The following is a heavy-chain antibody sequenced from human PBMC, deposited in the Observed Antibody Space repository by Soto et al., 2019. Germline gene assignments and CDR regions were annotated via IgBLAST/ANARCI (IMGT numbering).Heavy chain of an antibody. CDR1: GGSISSYY. J-gene: IGHJ6*02. V-gene: IGHV4-4*07. CDR2: IYTSGST. Sequence: QVQLQESGPGLVKPSETLSLTCTVSGGSISSYYWSWIRQPAGKGLEWIGRIYTSGSTNYNPSLHSRVTISLDTSKNQFSLKLSSVTAADTAVYYCAREYCSGGSCYSYYGMDFWGQGTTVTVS. D-gene: IGHD2-15*01. CDR3: AREYCSGGSCYSYYGMDF.